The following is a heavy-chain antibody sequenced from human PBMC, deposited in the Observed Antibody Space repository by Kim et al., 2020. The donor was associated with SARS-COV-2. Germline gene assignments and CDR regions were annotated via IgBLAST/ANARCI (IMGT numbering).Heavy chain of an antibody. CDR3: ARDRTMHYVGLES. D-gene: IGHD1-7*01. CDR1: GFTFSNYW. V-gene: IGHV3-7*01. Sequence: GGSLRLSCAASGFTFSNYWMSWVRQAPGKGLEWVANIKQGGSETNYVDSVKGRFTISRDDAENSLYLQMHILRAEDTAVYYCARDRTMHYVGLESWGQGTLLTVSS. CDR2: IKQGGSET. J-gene: IGHJ4*02.